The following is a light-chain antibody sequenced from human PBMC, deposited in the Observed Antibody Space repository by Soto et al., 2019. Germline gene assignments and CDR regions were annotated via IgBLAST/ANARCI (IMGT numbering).Light chain of an antibody. CDR3: KQYNNWPSVT. Sequence: EIVMTQSPATLSVSPGERATLSCRASQSVSSNLAWYQQKPGQAPRLLIYGASTRATGIPARFSGSGSGTEFTLTISSLQSEDFAVYYCKQYNNWPSVTFGGGNKVAIK. V-gene: IGKV3-15*01. CDR2: GAS. J-gene: IGKJ4*01. CDR1: QSVSSN.